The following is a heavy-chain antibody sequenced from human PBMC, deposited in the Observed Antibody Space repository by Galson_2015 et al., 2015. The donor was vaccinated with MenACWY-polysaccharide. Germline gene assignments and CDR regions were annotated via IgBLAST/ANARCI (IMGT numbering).Heavy chain of an antibody. CDR3: TTDPLRNYDYVWGSYGHFDY. J-gene: IGHJ4*02. CDR2: IKSKTDGGTT. D-gene: IGHD3-16*01. CDR1: GFTFSSAW. Sequence: SLRLSCAASGFTFSSAWMSWVRQAPGKGLEWVGRIKSKTDGGTTDYAAPVKGRFTISRDDSKNTLYLQMNSLKTEDTAVYYCTTDPLRNYDYVWGSYGHFDYWGQGTLVTVSS. V-gene: IGHV3-15*01.